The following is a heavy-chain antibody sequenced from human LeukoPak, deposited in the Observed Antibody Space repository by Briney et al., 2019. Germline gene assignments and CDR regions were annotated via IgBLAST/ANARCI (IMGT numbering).Heavy chain of an antibody. CDR2: INHSGST. V-gene: IGHV4-34*01. D-gene: IGHD4-17*01. CDR3: ARESTVTRDPYFDY. J-gene: IGHJ4*02. CDR1: GGSFSGYY. Sequence: PSETLSLTCAVYGGSFSGYYWSWIRQPPGKGLEWIGEINHSGSTNYNPSLKSRVTISVDTSKNQFSLKLSSVTAADTAVYYCARESTVTRDPYFDYWAREPWSPSPQ.